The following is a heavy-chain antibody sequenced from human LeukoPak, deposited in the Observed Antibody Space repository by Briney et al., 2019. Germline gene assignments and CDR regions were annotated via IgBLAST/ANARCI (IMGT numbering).Heavy chain of an antibody. V-gene: IGHV3-21*01. Sequence: GRSLRLSCAASGFTFSSYAMHWVRQAPGKGLEWVSSISSSSSYIYYADSVKGRFTISRDNAKNSLYLQMNSLRAEDTAVYYCARCRGFGVAINYYMDVWGKGTTVTVSS. J-gene: IGHJ6*03. CDR1: GFTFSSYA. CDR2: ISSSSSYI. D-gene: IGHD3-3*01. CDR3: ARCRGFGVAINYYMDV.